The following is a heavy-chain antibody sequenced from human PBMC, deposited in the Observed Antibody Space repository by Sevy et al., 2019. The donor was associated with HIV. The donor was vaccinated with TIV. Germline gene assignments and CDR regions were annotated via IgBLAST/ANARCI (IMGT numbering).Heavy chain of an antibody. J-gene: IGHJ4*02. V-gene: IGHV1-46*02. CDR1: GYPFNSLY. CDR3: SRGDFYFWNGHVADLYYFDE. CDR2: IDPSGGRS. Sequence: ASVKVSCKASGYPFNSLYMHWIRQAPGQGLEWMGIIDPSGGRSNYAQKFQDRVTMSRDTYTSTIYMELRRLGSDDTAVYYCSRGDFYFWNGHVADLYYFDEWGQGTPVTVSS. D-gene: IGHD3-3*01.